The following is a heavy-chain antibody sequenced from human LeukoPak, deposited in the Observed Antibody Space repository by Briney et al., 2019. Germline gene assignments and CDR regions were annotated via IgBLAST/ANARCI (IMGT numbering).Heavy chain of an antibody. CDR3: ARGCSSTSCYSLYYYYYYGMDV. CDR1: GFTFSSYS. D-gene: IGHD2-2*01. Sequence: GGSLRLSCAASGFTFSSYSMNWVRQAPGKGLEWVSSISSSSSYIYYADSVKGRFTISRDNAKNSLYLQMNSLRAEDTAVYYCARGCSSTSCYSLYYYYYYGMDVWGQGTTVTVSS. J-gene: IGHJ6*02. V-gene: IGHV3-21*01. CDR2: ISSSSSYI.